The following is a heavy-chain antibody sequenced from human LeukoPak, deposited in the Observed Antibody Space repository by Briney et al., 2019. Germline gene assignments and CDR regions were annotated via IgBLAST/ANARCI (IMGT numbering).Heavy chain of an antibody. CDR1: GYTFTGYY. D-gene: IGHD3-22*01. Sequence: ASVKVSCKASGYTFTGYYMHWVRQAPGQGLEWMGWINPNSGGTKYAQRFQGRVTMTRDTSISTAYMELSSLRSEDTAVYYCARDAVVVINPEDYYYYMDVWGKGTTVTVSS. CDR3: ARDAVVVINPEDYYYYMDV. V-gene: IGHV1-2*02. CDR2: INPNSGGT. J-gene: IGHJ6*03.